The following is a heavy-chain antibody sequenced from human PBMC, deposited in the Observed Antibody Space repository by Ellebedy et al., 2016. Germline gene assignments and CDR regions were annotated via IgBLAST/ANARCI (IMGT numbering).Heavy chain of an antibody. D-gene: IGHD3-16*01. Sequence: GESLKISXETSGFKFEDYPMNWVRQVPGKGLEWVAFISGNGHFRDHRDSVKGRFTISRDNGNNLVFLDMTSLSAEDTGTYYCTREFYANPDLWGQGTLVTVSS. CDR2: ISGNGHFR. CDR1: GFKFEDYP. J-gene: IGHJ5*02. V-gene: IGHV3-48*01. CDR3: TREFYANPDL.